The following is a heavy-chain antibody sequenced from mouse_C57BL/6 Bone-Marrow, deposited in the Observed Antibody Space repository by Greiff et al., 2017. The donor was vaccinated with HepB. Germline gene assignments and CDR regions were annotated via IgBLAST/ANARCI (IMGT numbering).Heavy chain of an antibody. D-gene: IGHD1-1*01. Sequence: EVQGVESGGGLVQPGGSLKLSCAASGFTFSAYGMAWVRQAPRQGPEWVAFISNLAYSIYYADTVTGRFTLSRENAKNTLYLEMSSLRSEDTAMYYCARRGYYYGKTPYYAMDYWGQGTSVTVSS. J-gene: IGHJ4*01. CDR3: ARRGYYYGKTPYYAMDY. CDR1: GFTFSAYG. V-gene: IGHV5-15*01. CDR2: ISNLAYSI.